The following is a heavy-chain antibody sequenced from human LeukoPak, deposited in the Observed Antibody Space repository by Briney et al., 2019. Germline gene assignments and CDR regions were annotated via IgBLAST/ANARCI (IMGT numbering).Heavy chain of an antibody. V-gene: IGHV4-59*01. CDR1: GGSISSYY. J-gene: IGHJ4*02. CDR2: IFYSGST. CDR3: ARDRISTGQGFDY. Sequence: SETLSLTCTVSGGSISSYYWSWIRQPPGKGLEWIGYIFYSGSTNYNPSLKSRVTISVDTSKNQFSLKLSSVTAADTAVYYCARDRISTGQGFDYWGQGTLVTVSS. D-gene: IGHD3-10*01.